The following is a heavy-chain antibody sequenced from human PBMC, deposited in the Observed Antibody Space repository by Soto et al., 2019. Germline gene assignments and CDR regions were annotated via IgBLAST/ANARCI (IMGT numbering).Heavy chain of an antibody. CDR2: IYYSGST. D-gene: IGHD3-9*01. CDR1: GGSFSGYY. CDR3: ARDDWYLGGRVFDY. V-gene: IGHV4-59*01. Sequence: PSETLSLTCAVYGGSFSGYYWSWIRQPPGKGLEWIGYIYYSGSTNYNPSLKSRVTISVDTSKNQFSLKLSSVTAADTAVYYCARDDWYLGGRVFDYWGQGTLVTVSS. J-gene: IGHJ4*02.